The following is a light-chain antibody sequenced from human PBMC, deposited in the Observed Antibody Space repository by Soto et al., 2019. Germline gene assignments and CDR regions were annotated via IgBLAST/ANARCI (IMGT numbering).Light chain of an antibody. CDR3: QKYSSVPV. Sequence: DIQMTQSPTSLSASVGDRVTITCRASQGIRNFVAWYQQKPGKAPKLLIYAASTLQSGLPSRFSGSGSGTDFTLTINSLQPEDVATYSCQKYSSVPVFGPGTKVVIK. CDR1: QGIRNF. V-gene: IGKV1-27*01. J-gene: IGKJ3*01. CDR2: AAS.